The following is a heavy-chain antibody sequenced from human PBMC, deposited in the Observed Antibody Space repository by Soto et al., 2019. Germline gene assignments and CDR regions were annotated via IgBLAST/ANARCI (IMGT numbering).Heavy chain of an antibody. CDR2: LDPADGEA. V-gene: IGHV1-24*01. Sequence: QVQLIQSGAEVEKPGASVKVSCKVSGYTLIEVSMHWVRQAPGKGLEWMGGLDPADGEAIYAQNFQGRVTMTEETATGTVYMHLRSRAPEDTAVYYCATIVPPSRSSTLYCSAAVDGWGQGTKVTASS. CDR1: GYTLIEVS. J-gene: IGHJ6*02. CDR3: ATIVPPSRSSTLYCSAAVDG. D-gene: IGHD2-21*02.